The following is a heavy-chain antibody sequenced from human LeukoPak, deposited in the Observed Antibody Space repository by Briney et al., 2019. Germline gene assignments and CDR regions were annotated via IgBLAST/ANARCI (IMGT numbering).Heavy chain of an antibody. CDR1: GGSISSYY. CDR2: IYYSGST. V-gene: IGHV4-59*01. J-gene: IGHJ6*02. CDR3: ARAEAARPGPYYYYYGMDV. D-gene: IGHD6-6*01. Sequence: SETLSLTCTVSGGSISSYYWSWIRQPPGKGLEWIGYIYYSGSTNYNPSLKSRVTISVDTSKNQFSLKLSSVTAADTAVYYCARAEAARPGPYYYYYGMDVWGQGTTVTVSS.